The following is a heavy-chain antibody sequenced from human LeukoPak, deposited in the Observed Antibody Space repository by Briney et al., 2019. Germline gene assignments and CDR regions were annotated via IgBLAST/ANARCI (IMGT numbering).Heavy chain of an antibody. CDR1: GYTFTDYY. J-gene: IGHJ4*02. CDR2: INPNSGGR. Sequence: GASVKVFCKASGYTFTDYYMHWVRQAPGQGLEWMGWINPNSGGRNYAQMFQGRVTMTRDTSISTAYMELSRQRSDDTAVYYCARSTMIVVVNGDYWGQGTLVTVSS. D-gene: IGHD3-22*01. V-gene: IGHV1-2*02. CDR3: ARSTMIVVVNGDY.